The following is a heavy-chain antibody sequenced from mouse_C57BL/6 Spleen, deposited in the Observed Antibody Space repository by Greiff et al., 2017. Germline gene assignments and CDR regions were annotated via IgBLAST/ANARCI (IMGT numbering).Heavy chain of an antibody. CDR3: ARYDGYQGYFDV. V-gene: IGHV1-52*01. CDR1: GYTFTSYW. Sequence: VKLQQPGAELVRPGSSVKLSCKASGYTFTSYWMHWVKQRPIQGLEWIGNIDPSDSETHYNQKFKDKATLTVDKSSSTAYMQLSSLTSEDSAVYYCARYDGYQGYFDVWGTGTTVTVSS. J-gene: IGHJ1*03. CDR2: IDPSDSET. D-gene: IGHD2-3*01.